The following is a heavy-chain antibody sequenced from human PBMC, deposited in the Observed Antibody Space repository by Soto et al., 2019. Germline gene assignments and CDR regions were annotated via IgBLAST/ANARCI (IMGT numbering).Heavy chain of an antibody. J-gene: IGHJ6*02. Sequence: QVQLVQSGAEVKKPGSSVKVSCKASGGTFSSYAISWVRQAPVQGLEWMGGIIPIFGTANYAQKFQGRVTITADESTSTAYMELSSMRSEDTAVYYCASPTECRSSTSCYRYYSMDVWGQGTTVTVSS. CDR3: ASPTECRSSTSCYRYYSMDV. CDR2: IIPIFGTA. CDR1: GGTFSSYA. V-gene: IGHV1-69*01. D-gene: IGHD2-2*01.